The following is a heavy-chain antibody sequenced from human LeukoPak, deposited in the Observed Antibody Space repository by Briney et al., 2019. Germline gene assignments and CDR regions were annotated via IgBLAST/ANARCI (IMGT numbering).Heavy chain of an antibody. J-gene: IGHJ4*02. CDR2: IKSDGSAT. Sequence: PGGSLRLSCAASGFTLSSYWMHWVRQAPGKGLVWVSHIKSDGSATSYADFVKGRFTISRDITKNTLYLQMSSLRAEDTAVYFCARDGLSTKPFDYWGQGTLVTVSS. V-gene: IGHV3-74*01. CDR1: GFTLSSYW. CDR3: ARDGLSTKPFDY. D-gene: IGHD5/OR15-5a*01.